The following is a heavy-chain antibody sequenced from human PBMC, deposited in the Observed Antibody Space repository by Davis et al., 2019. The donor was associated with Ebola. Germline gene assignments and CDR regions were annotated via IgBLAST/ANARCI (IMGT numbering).Heavy chain of an antibody. D-gene: IGHD1-26*01. CDR1: GDSVSRAG. CDR3: VRGWGRTGMGV. V-gene: IGHV6-1*01. J-gene: IGHJ6*02. Sequence: HSQTLSLTCAISGDSVSRAGWNWIRQSPSRGLEWLGRTYYKSKWYNDYAVSVKSRITINPDTSKNQFSLQLNSVTPEDTALYYCVRGWGRTGMGVWGQGTTVIVSS. CDR2: TYYKSKWYN.